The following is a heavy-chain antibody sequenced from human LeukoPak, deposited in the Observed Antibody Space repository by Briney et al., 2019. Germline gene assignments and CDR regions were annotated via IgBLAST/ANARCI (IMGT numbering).Heavy chain of an antibody. CDR3: AADLYCSSTSCYAFDI. CDR2: INSDGSST. Sequence: AGGSLRLSCAVSGFTFSSYWMHWVRQAPGKGLVWVSGINSDGSSTTYADSVKGRFTVSRDNAKNTLYLQMNSLRAEDTAVYYCAADLYCSSTSCYAFDIWGQGTMVTVSS. D-gene: IGHD2-2*01. J-gene: IGHJ3*02. V-gene: IGHV3-74*01. CDR1: GFTFSSYW.